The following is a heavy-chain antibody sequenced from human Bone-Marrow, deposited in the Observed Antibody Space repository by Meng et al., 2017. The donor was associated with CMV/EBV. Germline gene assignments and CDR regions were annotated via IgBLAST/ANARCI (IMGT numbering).Heavy chain of an antibody. CDR1: GGSFSGYY. CDR2: INHSGST. CDR3: ARRGIAALNDAFDI. D-gene: IGHD6-13*01. V-gene: IGHV4-34*01. J-gene: IGHJ3*02. Sequence: SETLSLTCAVYGGSFSGYYWSWIRQPPGKGLEWIGEINHSGSTNYNPSLKSRVTISVDTSKNQFSLKLSSVTAADTAVYYCARRGIAALNDAFDIWGQGTMVTVSS.